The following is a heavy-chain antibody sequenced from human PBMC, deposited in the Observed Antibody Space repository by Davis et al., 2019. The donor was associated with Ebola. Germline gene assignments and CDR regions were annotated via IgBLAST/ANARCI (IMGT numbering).Heavy chain of an antibody. CDR1: GGSVSSGSYY. CDR2: IYTKGRT. J-gene: IGHJ6*02. V-gene: IGHV4-61*09. D-gene: IGHD2-15*01. CDR3: ARGVGTESLYYYYGLDV. Sequence: PSETLSLTCTVSGGSVSSGSYYWTWIRQPAGKGLEWIGHIYTKGRTNYNPSLKSRLTITAATSKNTFSLKLSSVTAADTAKYYCARGVGTESLYYYYGLDVWGQGTTVTVSS.